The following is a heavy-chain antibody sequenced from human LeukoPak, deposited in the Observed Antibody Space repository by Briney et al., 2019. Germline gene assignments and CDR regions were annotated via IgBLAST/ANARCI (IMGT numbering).Heavy chain of an antibody. D-gene: IGHD4-17*01. V-gene: IGHV4-30-2*01. Sequence: PSETLSLTCAVSAGSISSAGYSWSWIRQPPGKGLEWIGYIYHSGSTYYNPSLKSRVTISVDRSKNQFSLKLSSVTAADTAVYYWARVYTSRASPDYGDLWSWFDPWGQGTLVTVSS. J-gene: IGHJ5*02. CDR1: AGSISSAGYS. CDR2: IYHSGST. CDR3: ARVYTSRASPDYGDLWSWFDP.